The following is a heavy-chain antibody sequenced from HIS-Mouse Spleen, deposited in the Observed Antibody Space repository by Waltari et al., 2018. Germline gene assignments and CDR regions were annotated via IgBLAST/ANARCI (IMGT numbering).Heavy chain of an antibody. Sequence: QLQLQESGPGLAMPSETLAPTCTVSGGSISSSSYYRCWFRQPPGTGLEWIGSIYYSGSTYSNPSLKSRVTISVDTSKNQFSLKLSSVTAADTAVYYCAREIPYSSSWYDWYFDLWGRVTLVTVSS. J-gene: IGHJ2*01. CDR1: GGSISSSSYY. CDR3: AREIPYSSSWYDWYFDL. CDR2: IYYSGST. V-gene: IGHV4-39*07. D-gene: IGHD6-13*01.